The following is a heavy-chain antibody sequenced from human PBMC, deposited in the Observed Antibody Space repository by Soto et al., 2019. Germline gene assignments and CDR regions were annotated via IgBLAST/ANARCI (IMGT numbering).Heavy chain of an antibody. Sequence: QVQLVQSGAEEKKPGASVKVSCKASGYTCTGYAMHRVRQAPGQRLEWMGWINAGNGNTKYSHKFQDRVTITRDTSASTAYMELSSLRSEDTAVYYCARAVAVPADFDYWGQGTLVTVSS. CDR1: GYTCTGYA. V-gene: IGHV1-3*05. J-gene: IGHJ4*02. CDR3: ARAVAVPADFDY. D-gene: IGHD6-19*01. CDR2: INAGNGNT.